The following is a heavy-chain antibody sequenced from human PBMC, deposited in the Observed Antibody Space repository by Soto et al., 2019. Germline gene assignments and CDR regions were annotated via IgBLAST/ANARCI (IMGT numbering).Heavy chain of an antibody. Sequence: ASVKGSCKASGDTFTSYDINLVRQATGQGLEWMGWMNPNSGNTGYAQRFQGRVTMTRNTSISTAYMELSSLRSEDAAVYYCARARNYDFWTSDYWGQGTLVTVSS. V-gene: IGHV1-8*01. CDR2: MNPNSGNT. D-gene: IGHD3-3*01. J-gene: IGHJ4*02. CDR1: GDTFTSYD. CDR3: ARARNYDFWTSDY.